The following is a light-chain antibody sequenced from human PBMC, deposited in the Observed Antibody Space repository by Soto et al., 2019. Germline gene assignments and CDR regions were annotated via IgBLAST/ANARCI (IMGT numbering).Light chain of an antibody. J-gene: IGLJ1*01. CDR2: EVS. CDR3: SSYTSSSTRV. Sequence: QSVLTQPASVSGSPGQSITISCTGTSSDVGGYNYVSWYQQHPGKAPKLMIYEVSNRLSGISNRFSGSKSGNTASLTISGLQAEEGADYYCSSYTSSSTRVFGTGTKVTVL. CDR1: SSDVGGYNY. V-gene: IGLV2-14*01.